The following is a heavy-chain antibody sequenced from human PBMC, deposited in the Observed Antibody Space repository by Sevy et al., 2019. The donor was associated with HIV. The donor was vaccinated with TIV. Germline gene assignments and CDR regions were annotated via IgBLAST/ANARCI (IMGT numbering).Heavy chain of an antibody. CDR3: ARPYRTDPFYYSGSGGYYYPSYFDY. V-gene: IGHV3-7*01. Sequence: GGSLRLSCAASGFTFSNYWMSWVRQAPGKGLEWVANIKQDGSEKYYVDSVKGRFTISRDNAKNSLYQQMNSLRAEDTAVYYCARPYRTDPFYYSGSGGYYYPSYFDYWGQGTLVTVSS. CDR2: IKQDGSEK. J-gene: IGHJ4*02. D-gene: IGHD3-22*01. CDR1: GFTFSNYW.